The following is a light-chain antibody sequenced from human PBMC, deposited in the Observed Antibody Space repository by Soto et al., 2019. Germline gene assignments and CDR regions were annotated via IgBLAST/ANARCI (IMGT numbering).Light chain of an antibody. Sequence: DVQMNQSPSTLSASVGDRVTSTCRASQGVNIWLAWYQQKPGRAPKLLIHRASILESGDPSRLSGSGSGTEFTLTISSLQPGGFATYDCQQYNVYWSFGPGTKGEIK. CDR1: QGVNIW. V-gene: IGKV1-5*03. J-gene: IGKJ1*01. CDR3: QQYNVYWS. CDR2: RAS.